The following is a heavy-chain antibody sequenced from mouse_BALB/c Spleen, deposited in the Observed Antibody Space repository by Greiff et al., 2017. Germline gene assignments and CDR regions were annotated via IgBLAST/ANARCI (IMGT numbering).Heavy chain of an antibody. Sequence: DVMLVESGGGLVKPGGSLKLSCAASGFTFSSYAMSWVRQSPEKRLEWVAEISSGGSYTYYPDTVTGRFTISRDNAKNTLYLEMSSLRSEDTAMYYCAREYYGSSFYAMDYWGQGTSVTVSS. D-gene: IGHD1-1*01. CDR1: GFTFSSYA. CDR2: ISSGGSYT. V-gene: IGHV5-9-4*01. CDR3: AREYYGSSFYAMDY. J-gene: IGHJ4*01.